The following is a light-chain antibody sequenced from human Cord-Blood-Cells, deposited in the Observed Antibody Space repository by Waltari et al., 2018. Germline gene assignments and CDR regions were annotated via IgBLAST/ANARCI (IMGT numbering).Light chain of an antibody. CDR1: QSVLYSSNHKNY. CDR3: QQYYSTPYT. CDR2: WAS. J-gene: IGKJ2*01. V-gene: IGKV4-1*01. Sequence: DIVMTQSPDSLAVSLGERATINCKSSQSVLYSSNHKNYLAWYQHKPGTPPTQLVYWASTRESGVPDRFSGSGSGTDFTLTISSLQAEDVAVYYCQQYYSTPYTFGQGTKLEIK.